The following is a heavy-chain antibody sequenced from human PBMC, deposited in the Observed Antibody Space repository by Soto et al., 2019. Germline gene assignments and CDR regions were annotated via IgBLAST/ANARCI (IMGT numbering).Heavy chain of an antibody. CDR3: VKGGAYDYVWENYRYSGGVGP. V-gene: IGHV3-30*18. Sequence: QVQLVESGGGVVPPGRSLRLSCAASGFTFSHYGMHWVRQAPGKGLEWVAVIAHDGSITSYADSVKGRFTVSSDNDKNTVFLQMNTLRTEDTALYYCVKGGAYDYVWENYRYSGGVGPWGQGTPVSVSS. D-gene: IGHD3-16*02. CDR2: IAHDGSIT. CDR1: GFTFSHYG. J-gene: IGHJ5*02.